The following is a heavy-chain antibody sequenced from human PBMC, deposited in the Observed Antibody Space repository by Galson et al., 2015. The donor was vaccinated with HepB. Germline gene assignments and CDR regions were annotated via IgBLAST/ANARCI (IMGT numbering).Heavy chain of an antibody. J-gene: IGHJ3*02. CDR1: GYSFTSYW. D-gene: IGHD6-19*01. Sequence: QSGAEVKKPGESLKISCKGSGYSFTSYWIGWVRQMPGKGLEWMGIIYPGDSDTRYSPSFQGQVTISADKSISTAYLQWSSLKASDTAMYYCARRDDDKQWLVNDAFDIWGQGTMVTVSS. CDR2: IYPGDSDT. CDR3: ARRDDDKQWLVNDAFDI. V-gene: IGHV5-51*01.